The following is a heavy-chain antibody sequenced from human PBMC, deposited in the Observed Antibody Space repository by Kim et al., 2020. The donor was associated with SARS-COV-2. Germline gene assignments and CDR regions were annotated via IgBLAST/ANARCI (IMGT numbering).Heavy chain of an antibody. J-gene: IGHJ4*02. V-gene: IGHV3-21*01. D-gene: IGHD3-22*01. Sequence: SVKGRFTTPRDNAKNSLYLQMNSLRAEDTAVYYCARPGYDSSGYYYGLDYWGQGTLVTVSS. CDR3: ARPGYDSSGYYYGLDY.